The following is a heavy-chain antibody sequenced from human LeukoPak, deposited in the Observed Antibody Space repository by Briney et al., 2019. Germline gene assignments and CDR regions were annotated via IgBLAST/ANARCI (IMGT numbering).Heavy chain of an antibody. Sequence: SETLSLTCTVSGGSISSYYWSWIRQPPGKGLEWIGYIYYSGSTNYNPSLKSRVTISVDTSKNPFSLKLSSVTAADTAVYFCARGPYSYDSSGAFDIWGQGTMVTVSS. D-gene: IGHD3-22*01. CDR3: ARGPYSYDSSGAFDI. CDR1: GGSISSYY. J-gene: IGHJ3*02. CDR2: IYYSGST. V-gene: IGHV4-59*08.